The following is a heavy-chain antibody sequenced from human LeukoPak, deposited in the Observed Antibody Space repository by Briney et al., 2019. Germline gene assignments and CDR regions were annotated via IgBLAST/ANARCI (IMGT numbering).Heavy chain of an antibody. CDR2: ISGSGGST. J-gene: IGHJ4*02. CDR3: AKKIVVAGRPGFDY. D-gene: IGHD2-2*01. V-gene: IGHV3-23*01. CDR1: GFTFSSHA. Sequence: GGSLRLSCVASGFTFSSHAMSWVRQAPGKGLEWVADISGSGGSTYYADSVKGRFTISRDNPKNTLYLQMNSLRAEDTALYYCAKKIVVAGRPGFDYWGQGTLVTVST.